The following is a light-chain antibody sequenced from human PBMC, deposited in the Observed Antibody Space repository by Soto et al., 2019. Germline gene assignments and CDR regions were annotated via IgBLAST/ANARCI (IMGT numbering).Light chain of an antibody. CDR3: NSYTTSNTRQIV. CDR2: DVS. CDR1: SSDVGGYNY. Sequence: QSVLTQPASVSGSPGQSITISCTGTSSDVGGYNYVSWYQQHPGKAPKFMIYDVSNRPSGVSTRFSGSKSGNTASLTISGLQAEDEADYYCNSYTTSNTRQIVFXTGTKVTVL. V-gene: IGLV2-14*01. J-gene: IGLJ1*01.